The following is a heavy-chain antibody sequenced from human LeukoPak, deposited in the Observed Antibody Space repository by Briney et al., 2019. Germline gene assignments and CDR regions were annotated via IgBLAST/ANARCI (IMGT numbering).Heavy chain of an antibody. J-gene: IGHJ6*02. V-gene: IGHV1-3*01. D-gene: IGHD6-19*01. CDR3: ARDLATIAVAGNYGLDV. Sequence: ASVKVSCKASGYIFTSYAMHWVRQAPGQRLEWMGWINAGNGNTKYSQKFQGRDTITRDTSATTAYMELSSPRSEDTAVYYCARDLATIAVAGNYGLDVWGQGTTVTVSS. CDR1: GYIFTSYA. CDR2: INAGNGNT.